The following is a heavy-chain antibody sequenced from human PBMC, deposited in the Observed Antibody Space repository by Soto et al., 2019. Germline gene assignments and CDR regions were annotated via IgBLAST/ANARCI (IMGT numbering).Heavy chain of an antibody. CDR2: ISSSGSTI. CDR1: GFTFSDYY. D-gene: IGHD3-10*01. V-gene: IGHV3-11*01. J-gene: IGHJ6*03. CDR3: ARTMVRGVMTLQHYYYMDV. Sequence: QVQLVESGGGLVKPGGSLRLSCEASGFTFSDYYMSWIRQAPGKGLEWVSYISSSGSTIYYADSVKGRFTISRDNAKNSLYLQMNSLRAEDTDVYYCARTMVRGVMTLQHYYYMDVWGKGTTVTVSS.